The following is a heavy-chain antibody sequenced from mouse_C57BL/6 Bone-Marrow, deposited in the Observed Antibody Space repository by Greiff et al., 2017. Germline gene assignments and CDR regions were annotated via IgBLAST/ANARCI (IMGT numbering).Heavy chain of an antibody. J-gene: IGHJ2*01. D-gene: IGHD3-2*02. CDR2: IDPENGDT. CDR3: TTDSSGYGY. Sequence: EVKVEESGAELVRPGASVKLSCTASGFNIKDDYMHWVKQSPEQGLEWIGWIDPENGDTEYASKFQGKATITADTSSNTAYLQLSSLTSEDTAVYYCTTDSSGYGYWGQGTTLTVAS. CDR1: GFNIKDDY. V-gene: IGHV14-4*01.